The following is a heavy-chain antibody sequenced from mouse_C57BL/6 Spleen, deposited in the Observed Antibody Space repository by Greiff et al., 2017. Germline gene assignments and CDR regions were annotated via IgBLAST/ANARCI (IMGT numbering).Heavy chain of an antibody. CDR3: ARDSNDYVRDY. CDR1: GFSFSSYA. V-gene: IGHV5-4*01. Sequence: EVMLVESGGGLVTPGGCLSLTCAASGFSFSSYAMSWVRQTPEKRLEWVGTISGGGSYNYYPDNVKGRFTISRDNAKHNLFLLMSQLTAETTTMYYCARDSNDYVRDYWGQGTSVTVSS. J-gene: IGHJ4*01. D-gene: IGHD2-5*01. CDR2: ISGGGSYN.